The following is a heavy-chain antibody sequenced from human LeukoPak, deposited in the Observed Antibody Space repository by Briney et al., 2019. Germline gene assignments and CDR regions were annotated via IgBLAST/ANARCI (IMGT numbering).Heavy chain of an antibody. D-gene: IGHD6-13*01. CDR2: IYSDGNT. Sequence: TGGSLRLSCAASGFIVSDKYMSWVRQAPGKGLEWISVIYSDGNTYYSDSVEGRFTISRDNSKNTLLLQMDSLRVEDTAVYYCTRGHYSNTLGGQGTLVTVSS. J-gene: IGHJ4*02. CDR1: GFIVSDKY. V-gene: IGHV3-66*01. CDR3: TRGHYSNTL.